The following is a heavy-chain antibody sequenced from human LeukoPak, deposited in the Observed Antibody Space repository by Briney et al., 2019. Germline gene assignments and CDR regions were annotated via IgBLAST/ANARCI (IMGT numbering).Heavy chain of an antibody. CDR1: GGSFSGYC. Sequence: SETLSLTCAVYGGSFSGYCWSWIRQPPGKGLEWMGEINHSGSTNYNPSLKSRVTISVDTSKNQFSLKLSSVTAADTAVYYCARGGYRLDDILTGYYLPFDYWGQGTLVTVSS. D-gene: IGHD3-9*01. J-gene: IGHJ4*02. CDR2: INHSGST. V-gene: IGHV4-34*01. CDR3: ARGGYRLDDILTGYYLPFDY.